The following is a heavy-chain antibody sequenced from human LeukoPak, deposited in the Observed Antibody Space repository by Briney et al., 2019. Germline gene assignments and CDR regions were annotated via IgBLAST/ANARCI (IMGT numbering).Heavy chain of an antibody. D-gene: IGHD6-19*01. CDR3: ARVSSGWYEGFDY. Sequence: GGSLRLXCAASGLTFSSYSMNWVRPAPGKGLEWVSSISSSSSYIYYADSVKGRFTIARDNAKNSLYLQMNSLRAEDTAVYYCARVSSGWYEGFDYWGQGTLVTVAS. CDR1: GLTFSSYS. J-gene: IGHJ4*02. V-gene: IGHV3-21*01. CDR2: ISSSSSYI.